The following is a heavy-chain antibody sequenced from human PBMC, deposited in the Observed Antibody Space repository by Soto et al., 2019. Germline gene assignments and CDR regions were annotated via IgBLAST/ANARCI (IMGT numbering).Heavy chain of an antibody. J-gene: IGHJ4*02. CDR3: ARDWDCSGGSCRNTFDY. V-gene: IGHV1-18*01. CDR1: GYTFTSSG. Sequence: ASVKVSCKASGYTFTSSGISWVRQAPGQGLEWMGWISAYNGNTNYAQKLQGRVTMTTDTSTSTVYMELRSLRSDDTAVYYCARDWDCSGGSCRNTFDYWGQGTLVTVSS. D-gene: IGHD2-15*01. CDR2: ISAYNGNT.